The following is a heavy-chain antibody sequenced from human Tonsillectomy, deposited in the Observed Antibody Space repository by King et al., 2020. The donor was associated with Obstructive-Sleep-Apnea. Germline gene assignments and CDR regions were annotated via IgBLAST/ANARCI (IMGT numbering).Heavy chain of an antibody. J-gene: IGHJ4*02. CDR2: IYYSGST. CDR1: GGSVSSGSYY. CDR3: ARDRTRGTYFDY. V-gene: IGHV4-61*01. Sequence: QLQESGPGLVKPSETLSLTCTVSGGSVSSGSYYWSWIRQPPGKGLEWIGYIYYSGSTNYNPSLKSRVTISVDTSKNQFSLKLSSVTAADTAVYYCARDRTRGTYFDYWGQGTLVTVSS. D-gene: IGHD1-26*01.